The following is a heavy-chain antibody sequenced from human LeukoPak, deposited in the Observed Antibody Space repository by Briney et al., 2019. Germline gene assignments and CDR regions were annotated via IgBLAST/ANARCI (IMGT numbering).Heavy chain of an antibody. V-gene: IGHV5-51*01. D-gene: IGHD3-22*01. Sequence: GESLKISCKGSGYSFTSYWIGWVRQMPGKGLEWMGIIYPGDSDTRYSPSFQGQVTISADKSISTAYLQWSSLEASDTAMYYCARLPLDYYDSSGYYFAAFDIWGQGTMVTVSS. CDR1: GYSFTSYW. CDR3: ARLPLDYYDSSGYYFAAFDI. CDR2: IYPGDSDT. J-gene: IGHJ3*02.